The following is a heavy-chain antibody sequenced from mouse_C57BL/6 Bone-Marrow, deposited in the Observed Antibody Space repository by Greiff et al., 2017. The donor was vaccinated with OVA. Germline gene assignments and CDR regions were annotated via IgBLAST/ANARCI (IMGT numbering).Heavy chain of an antibody. D-gene: IGHD1-1*01. J-gene: IGHJ4*01. Sequence: VKLQESGPELVKPGASVKISCKASGYAFSSSWMNWVKQRPGKGLEWIGRIYPGDGDTNYNGKFKGKATLTADKSSSTAYMQLSSLTSEDSAVYFCARGITTVVNYYAMDYWGQGTSVTVSS. CDR2: IYPGDGDT. CDR1: GYAFSSSW. V-gene: IGHV1-82*01. CDR3: ARGITTVVNYYAMDY.